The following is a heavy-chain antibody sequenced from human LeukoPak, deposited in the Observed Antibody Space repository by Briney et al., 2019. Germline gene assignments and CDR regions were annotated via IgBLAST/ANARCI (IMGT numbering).Heavy chain of an antibody. CDR3: AKEGDRGEALYYYYMDV. D-gene: IGHD3-10*01. CDR2: IWYDGSNI. Sequence: GRSLRLSCAASGFTFSSYAMHWVRQAPGKGLEWVAAIWYDGSNIFYADSVKGRFTISRDNSKNALYLQMNSLRAEDTADYYCAKEGDRGEALYYYYMDVWGNGTTVTVSS. V-gene: IGHV3-30*04. J-gene: IGHJ6*03. CDR1: GFTFSSYA.